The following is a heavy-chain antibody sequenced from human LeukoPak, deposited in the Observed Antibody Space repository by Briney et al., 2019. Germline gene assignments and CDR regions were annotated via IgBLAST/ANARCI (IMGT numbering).Heavy chain of an antibody. J-gene: IGHJ4*02. Sequence: PGASLRLSRAASGFTFSNYAMSWVRQAPGKGLEWVSAILGSGGSTYYADSVKGRFTVSRDNSKSTLYLQMNSLRAEDTALYYCAKWGDYDVLTGYYVPDYWGQGTLVTASS. CDR2: ILGSGGST. D-gene: IGHD3-9*01. V-gene: IGHV3-23*01. CDR1: GFTFSNYA. CDR3: AKWGDYDVLTGYYVPDY.